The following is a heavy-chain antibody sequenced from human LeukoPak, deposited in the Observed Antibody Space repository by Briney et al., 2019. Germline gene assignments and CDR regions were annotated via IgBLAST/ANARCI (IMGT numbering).Heavy chain of an antibody. CDR1: GFTVSSNY. CDR2: IYSGGST. CDR3: ARVVSGKNPLFDY. D-gene: IGHD3-10*01. J-gene: IGHJ4*02. V-gene: IGHV3-53*01. Sequence: GGSLRLSCAASGFTVSSNYMSWVRQAPGKGLEWVSVIYSGGSTYYADSVKGRFTISRDNSKNTLYLQMNSLRAEDTAVYYCARVVSGKNPLFDYWGQGTLVTVSS.